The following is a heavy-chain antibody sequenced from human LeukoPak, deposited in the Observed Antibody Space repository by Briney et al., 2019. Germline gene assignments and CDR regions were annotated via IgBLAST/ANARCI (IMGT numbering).Heavy chain of an antibody. CDR2: IHYTGAT. D-gene: IGHD7-27*01. CDR1: GGSFRGYY. Sequence: SETLSLNCAVYGGSFRGYYWSWIRQPPGKGLEWIGEIHYTGATNYKPSLKSRVTISGDPSKNQVSLRVNSVTAADTAMYYCARGVLGPYYFDLWGRGTLVTVSS. J-gene: IGHJ2*01. CDR3: ARGVLGPYYFDL. V-gene: IGHV4-34*01.